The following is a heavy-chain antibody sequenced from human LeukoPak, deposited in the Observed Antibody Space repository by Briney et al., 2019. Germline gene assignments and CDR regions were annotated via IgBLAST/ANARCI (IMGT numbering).Heavy chain of an antibody. D-gene: IGHD3-3*01. CDR2: ISSSGSTI. V-gene: IGHV3-48*04. Sequence: GGSLRLSCAASGFTFSSYAMHWVRQAPGKGLEWVSYISSSGSTIYYADSVKGRFTTSRDNAKNSLYLQMNSLRAEDTALYYCAGGGGVFWSGYHFDYWGQGTLVTVSS. CDR1: GFTFSSYA. J-gene: IGHJ4*02. CDR3: AGGGGVFWSGYHFDY.